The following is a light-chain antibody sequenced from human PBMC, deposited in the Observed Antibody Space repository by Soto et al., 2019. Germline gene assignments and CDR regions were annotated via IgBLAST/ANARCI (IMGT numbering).Light chain of an antibody. Sequence: EIVLTQSPGTLSLSPGERATLSCRASLSVSSGYLAWYQQKPGQAPRLLIYGASSRATGIPDRFSGSGSGTDFTLTINRLEPEDFAVYYCQQYGSSPITFGPGTKVEI. CDR2: GAS. CDR3: QQYGSSPIT. CDR1: LSVSSGY. V-gene: IGKV3-20*01. J-gene: IGKJ3*01.